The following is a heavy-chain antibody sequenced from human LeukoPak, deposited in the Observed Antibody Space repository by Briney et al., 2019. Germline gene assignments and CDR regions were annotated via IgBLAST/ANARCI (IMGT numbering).Heavy chain of an antibody. CDR2: ISGSGSST. CDR1: GFTFSSYV. J-gene: IGHJ4*02. D-gene: IGHD2-15*01. V-gene: IGHV3-23*01. Sequence: QPGGSLRLSCAACGFTFSSYVVSWVRQAPGKGLEWVSAISGSGSSTYYADSVKGRFTISRDNSKNTLYLQMNSLRAEDTAVYYCAGILGYCSGGSCPIKDYWGQGTLVTVSS. CDR3: AGILGYCSGGSCPIKDY.